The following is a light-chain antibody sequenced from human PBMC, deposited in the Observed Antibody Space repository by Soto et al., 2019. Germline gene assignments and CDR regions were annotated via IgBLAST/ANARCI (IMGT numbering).Light chain of an antibody. CDR1: SSNIGKNY. CDR3: GAWDSSLRAVYV. CDR2: ENN. J-gene: IGLJ1*01. V-gene: IGLV1-51*02. Sequence: QSELTQPPSVSAAPGQKVTISGSGSSSNIGKNYVSWYQQLPGTAPKLLIYENNKRPSGIPDRFSGSKSGTSATLGITGLQTGDEAEYYCGAWDSSLRAVYVFGTGTKLTVL.